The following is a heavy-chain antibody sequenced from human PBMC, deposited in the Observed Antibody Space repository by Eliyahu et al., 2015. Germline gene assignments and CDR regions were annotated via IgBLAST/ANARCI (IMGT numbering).Heavy chain of an antibody. D-gene: IGHD6-13*01. CDR3: ARKGTAAAPLRT. CDR2: ISSSGSTI. V-gene: IGHV3-11*01. CDR1: GFTCSDYY. J-gene: IGHJ5*02. Sequence: QVQLVESGGGXVKPGGSLRLSCAXSGFTCSDYYXSWXRQAPGKGVEWVSYISSSGSTIYYADSVKGRFTISRDNAKNSLYLQMNSLRADDTAVYYCARKGTAAAPLRTWGQGTLVTVSS.